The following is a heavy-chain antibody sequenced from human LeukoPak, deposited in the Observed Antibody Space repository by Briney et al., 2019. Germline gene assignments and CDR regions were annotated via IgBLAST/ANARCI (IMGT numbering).Heavy chain of an antibody. J-gene: IGHJ3*02. CDR3: ARDPGSDTIFGAAGASDI. V-gene: IGHV3-33*01. D-gene: IGHD3-3*01. CDR1: GFTFSSYG. CDR2: IWYDGSNK. Sequence: GGSLRLSCAASGFTFSSYGMHWVRQAPGKGLEWVAVIWYDGSNKYYAGSVKGRFTISRDNSKNTLYLQMNSLRAEDTAVYYCARDPGSDTIFGAAGASDIWCQVSMVNVYS.